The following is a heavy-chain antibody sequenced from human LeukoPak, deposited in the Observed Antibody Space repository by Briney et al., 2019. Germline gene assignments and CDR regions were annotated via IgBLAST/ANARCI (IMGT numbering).Heavy chain of an antibody. D-gene: IGHD3-10*01. CDR1: GGSISSGTYY. J-gene: IGHJ4*02. CDR2: IYTSGST. V-gene: IGHV4-61*02. Sequence: SETLSLTCTVSGGSISSGTYYWSWIRQPAGKGLEWIGRIYTSGSTNYNPSLKSRVTISVDRSKNQFSLKLSSVTAADTAVCYCARFGGDSPLYFDYWGQGTLVTVSS. CDR3: ARFGGDSPLYFDY.